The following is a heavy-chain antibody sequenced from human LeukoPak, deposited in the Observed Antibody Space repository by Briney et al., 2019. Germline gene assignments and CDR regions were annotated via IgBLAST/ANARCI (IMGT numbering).Heavy chain of an antibody. Sequence: PGGSLRLSCAASGFTFSDYYMSWVRQAPGKGLEGVSHISSSTVHTTYADSVKGRFTISRDNAKNSLFLQMNSLRAEATAVYYCARDRFDRSGSNWFDHWGQGTLVTVSS. J-gene: IGHJ5*02. CDR3: ARDRFDRSGSNWFDH. D-gene: IGHD3-22*01. CDR1: GFTFSDYY. CDR2: ISSSTVHT. V-gene: IGHV3-11*05.